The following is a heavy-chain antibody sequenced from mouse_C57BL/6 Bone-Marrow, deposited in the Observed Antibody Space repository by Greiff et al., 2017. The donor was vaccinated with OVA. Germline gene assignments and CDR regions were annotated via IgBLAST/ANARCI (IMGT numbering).Heavy chain of an antibody. CDR1: GFTFSSYG. D-gene: IGHD1-1*01. J-gene: IGHJ4*01. CDR2: ISSGGSYT. V-gene: IGHV5-6*01. CDR3: ARYYYGSSYYAMDY. Sequence: EVKLVESGGDLVKPGGSLKLSCAASGFTFSSYGMSWVRQTPDKRLEWVATISSGGSYTYYPDSVKGRFTISRDNAKNTLYLQMSRLKSEDTAMYYCARYYYGSSYYAMDYWGQGTSVTVSS.